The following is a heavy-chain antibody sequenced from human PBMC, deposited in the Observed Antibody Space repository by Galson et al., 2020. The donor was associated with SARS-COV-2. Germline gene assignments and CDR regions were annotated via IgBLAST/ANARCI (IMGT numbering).Heavy chain of an antibody. J-gene: IGHJ6*02. CDR3: ARGKRGSYVFGMGV. Sequence: GGSLRLSCAASGFTFSSYAMHWVRQAPGKGLEWVAVISYDGSNKYYADSVKGRFTISRDNSKNTLYLQMNSLRAEDTAVYYCARGKRGSYVFGMGVWGQGTTVTVS. D-gene: IGHD1-26*01. CDR2: ISYDGSNK. CDR1: GFTFSSYA. V-gene: IGHV3-30*04.